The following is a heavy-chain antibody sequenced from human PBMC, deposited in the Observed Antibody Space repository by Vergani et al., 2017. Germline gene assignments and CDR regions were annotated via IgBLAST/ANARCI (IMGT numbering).Heavy chain of an antibody. CDR3: ARGEVVAAIRYYYYYYGMDV. J-gene: IGHJ6*02. V-gene: IGHV4-61*02. Sequence: QVQLQESGPGLVKPSQTLSLTCTVSGGSISSGGYYWSWIRQHPGKGLEWIGRIYTSGSTNYNPSLKSRFTMSVDTSKNQFSLKLSSVTAADTAVYYCARGEVVAAIRYYYYYYGMDVWGQGTTVTVSS. CDR1: GGSISSGGYY. D-gene: IGHD2-15*01. CDR2: IYTSGST.